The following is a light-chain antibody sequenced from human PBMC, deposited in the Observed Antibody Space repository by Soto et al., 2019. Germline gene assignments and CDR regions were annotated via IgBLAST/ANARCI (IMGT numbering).Light chain of an antibody. CDR2: VAS. J-gene: IGKJ1*01. CDR3: QQYGTSPWT. V-gene: IGKV3-20*01. Sequence: EIVLTQSPGTLSLSPGERATLSCRASQSISNSYLAWYLQKPGQAPKFLIYVASTRATGVPARFSGSGSGTDFTLTISSVEPEDFAVYYCQQYGTSPWTFGQGTRVEIK. CDR1: QSISNSY.